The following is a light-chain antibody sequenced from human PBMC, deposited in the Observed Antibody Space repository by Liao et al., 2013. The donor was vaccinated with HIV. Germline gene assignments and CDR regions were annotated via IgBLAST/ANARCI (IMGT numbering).Light chain of an antibody. V-gene: IGLV3-21*04. CDR2: YDS. J-gene: IGLJ2*01. CDR3: QVWAGSSDHRV. Sequence: SYELTQPPSVSVAPGKTARITCGGNNIGSKSVHWYQQKPGQAPVLVIYYDSDRPSGIPERFSGSNSGNTATLTISGTQAMDEADYYCQVWAGSSDHRVFGGGTKLTVL. CDR1: NIGSKS.